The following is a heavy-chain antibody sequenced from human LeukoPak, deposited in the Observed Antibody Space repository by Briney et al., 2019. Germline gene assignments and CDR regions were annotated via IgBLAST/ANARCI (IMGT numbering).Heavy chain of an antibody. CDR1: GGSISSYY. CDR2: IYTSGST. V-gene: IGHV4-4*09. CDR3: AKYVAARQMSGNWFDP. Sequence: SETLSLTCTVSGGSISSYYWSWIRQPPGKGLEWIGRIYTSGSTNYNPSLKSRVTISVDTSKNQFSLKLSSVTAADTAVYYCAKYVAARQMSGNWFDPWGQGTLVTVSS. D-gene: IGHD6-6*01. J-gene: IGHJ5*02.